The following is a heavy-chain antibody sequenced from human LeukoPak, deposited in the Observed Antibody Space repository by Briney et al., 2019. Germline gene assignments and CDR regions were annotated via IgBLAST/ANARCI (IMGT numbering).Heavy chain of an antibody. D-gene: IGHD3-22*01. V-gene: IGHV3-23*01. CDR1: GFAFNSYD. CDR2: ITTDT. Sequence: PGGSLRLSCAASGFAFNSYDMTWVRRAPGQGLEWVSLITTDTYYADSVRGRFTISRDNSKNTLYLQMNSLRADDTAVYYCAKAGSGHYYDYWGQGTLVTVSS. J-gene: IGHJ4*02. CDR3: AKAGSGHYYDY.